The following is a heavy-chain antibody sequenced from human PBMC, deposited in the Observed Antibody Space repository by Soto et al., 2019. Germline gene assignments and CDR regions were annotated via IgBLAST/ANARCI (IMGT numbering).Heavy chain of an antibody. D-gene: IGHD6-13*01. CDR2: IYYSGST. V-gene: IGHV4-30-4*01. J-gene: IGHJ4*02. CDR3: AGLITSASSWSYYFDY. Sequence: QVQLQESGPGLVKPSQTMSLTCTVSGGSISSGDYYWSWIRQPPGKGLEWIGYIYYSGSTYYNPSLKSRVTISVDTSKNQFSMKLSSVTAADTAVYYCAGLITSASSWSYYFDYWGQGTLVTVSS. CDR1: GGSISSGDYY.